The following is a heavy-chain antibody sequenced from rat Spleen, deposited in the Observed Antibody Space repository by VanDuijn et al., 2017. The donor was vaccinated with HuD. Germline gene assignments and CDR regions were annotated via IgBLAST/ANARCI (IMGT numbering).Heavy chain of an antibody. CDR2: IIYDGSSS. V-gene: IGHV5S10*01. CDR3: ATQDYGGYSERPFAY. J-gene: IGHJ3*01. Sequence: EVQLVESGGGLVQPGNSLKLSCAASGFTFSAYAMAWVRQSPKKGLEWVATIIYDGSSSYSRDSVKGRFTISRDNAKSTLYLQMDSLRSEDAATYYCATQDYGGYSERPFAYWGQGTLVTVSS. D-gene: IGHD1-11*01. CDR1: GFTFSAYA.